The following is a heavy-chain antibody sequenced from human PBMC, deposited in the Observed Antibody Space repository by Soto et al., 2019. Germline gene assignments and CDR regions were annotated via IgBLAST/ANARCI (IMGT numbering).Heavy chain of an antibody. J-gene: IGHJ4*02. V-gene: IGHV3-23*01. CDR2: ISGSSGNT. CDR1: GYSISSGYY. D-gene: IGHD4-17*01. Sequence: HPSETLSLTCAVSGYSISSGYYWGWVRQAPGKGLEWVSAISGSSGNTYYADSVKGRFTISRDNAKNTLYLQMNSLRAEDTAVYYCARSGNGLYGDDLPIDYWGQGTLVTVSS. CDR3: ARSGNGLYGDDLPIDY.